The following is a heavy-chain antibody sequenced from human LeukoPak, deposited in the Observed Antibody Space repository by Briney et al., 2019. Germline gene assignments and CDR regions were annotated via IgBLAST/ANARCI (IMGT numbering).Heavy chain of an antibody. CDR3: ARSNPNRNALDL. CDR2: INKDGSEE. Sequence: GGSLRLSCAASGFTFSRYLMSWVRQAPGGGLEWVANINKDGSEENYLDSVKGRFTVSRDNAKNSLNLQMNSLRGEDTAVYYCARSNPNRNALDLWGQGTMVTISS. V-gene: IGHV3-7*01. CDR1: GFTFSRYL. D-gene: IGHD1-14*01. J-gene: IGHJ3*01.